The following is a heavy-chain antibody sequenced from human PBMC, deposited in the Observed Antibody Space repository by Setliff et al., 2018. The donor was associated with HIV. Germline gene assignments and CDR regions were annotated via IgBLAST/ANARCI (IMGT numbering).Heavy chain of an antibody. J-gene: IGHJ6*03. V-gene: IGHV4-38-2*02. CDR2: IYHSGTT. CDR1: GASISGHY. CDR3: ARHGAYEAYYDYMDV. Sequence: SETLSLTCTVSGASISGHYWGWIRQPPGKGLEWIGSIYHSGTTYDNPSLKSRVTISVDTSKNQFSLKLSSVTAADTAVYYCARHGAYEAYYDYMDVWGKGTTVTVSS. D-gene: IGHD5-12*01.